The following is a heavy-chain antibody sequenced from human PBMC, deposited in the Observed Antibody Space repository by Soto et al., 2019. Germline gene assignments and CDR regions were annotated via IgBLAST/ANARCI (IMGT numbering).Heavy chain of an antibody. CDR3: ARGGAYSSSFYYYGMDV. D-gene: IGHD6-6*01. CDR2: IYYSGST. CDR1: GGSISSGGYY. V-gene: IGHV4-31*03. J-gene: IGHJ6*02. Sequence: QVQLQESGPGLVKPSQTLSLTCTVSGGSISSGGYYWSWIRQHPGKGLEWIGYIYYSGSTYYNPSLKSRVTKSVDTSKNQFSLKLSSVTAADTAVYYCARGGAYSSSFYYYGMDVWGQGTTVTVSS.